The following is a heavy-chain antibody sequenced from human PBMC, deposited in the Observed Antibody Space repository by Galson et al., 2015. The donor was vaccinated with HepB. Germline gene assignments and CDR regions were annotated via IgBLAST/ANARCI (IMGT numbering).Heavy chain of an antibody. Sequence: SLRLSCAASGFTFSSFSMNWVRQAPGKGLEWLSYITSSSTIYYADSVKGRFTISRDNAKNSLYLQMNSLRAEDTAVYYCASEPTRIQLWGPLGYWGQGTLVTVSS. D-gene: IGHD5-18*01. CDR2: ITSSSTI. J-gene: IGHJ4*02. CDR1: GFTFSSFS. CDR3: ASEPTRIQLWGPLGY. V-gene: IGHV3-48*01.